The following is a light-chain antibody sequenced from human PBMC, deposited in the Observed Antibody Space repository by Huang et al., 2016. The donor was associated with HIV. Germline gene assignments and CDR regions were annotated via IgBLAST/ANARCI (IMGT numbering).Light chain of an antibody. J-gene: IGKJ3*01. V-gene: IGKV1-39*01. Sequence: DIRLTQSPSSLSASVGDRVTSSCRASQDISTSLIWFQQKPGKTPKLLIFATSTLQTGIPARFIGSGSGTDFTLTITSLQPEDFATYSCQQSYSTPRVTFGPGTKVDV. CDR1: QDISTS. CDR2: ATS. CDR3: QQSYSTPRVT.